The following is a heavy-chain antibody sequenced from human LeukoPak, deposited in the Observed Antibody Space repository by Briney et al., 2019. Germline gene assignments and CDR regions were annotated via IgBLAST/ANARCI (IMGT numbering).Heavy chain of an antibody. D-gene: IGHD6-19*01. CDR2: MNPNSGNT. CDR1: GYTFTSYD. CDR3: ARARAGGYSSGWYDGIFDY. J-gene: IGHJ4*02. Sequence: ASVKVSCKASGYTFTSYDINWVRQATGQGLEWMGWMNPNSGNTGYAQKFQGWVTMTRDTSISTAYMELSRLRSDDTAVYYCARARAGGYSSGWYDGIFDYWGQGTLVTVSS. V-gene: IGHV1-8*01.